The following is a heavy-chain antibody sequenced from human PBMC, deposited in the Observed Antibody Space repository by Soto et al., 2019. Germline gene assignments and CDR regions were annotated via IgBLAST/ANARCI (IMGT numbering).Heavy chain of an antibody. CDR1: GFTFSTYA. D-gene: IGHD3-22*01. J-gene: IGHJ5*02. Sequence: EVQLVESRGGLVQPGGALRLTCAATGFTFSTYAMNWVRQAPGTGLDWISYISSSSRTIYYSDSVKGRFTISRDNAKNSLYLQMNSLRAEDTAVYYCARHSSDFGSSWFDPCGQGTLVTVSS. CDR2: ISSSSRTI. V-gene: IGHV3-48*01. CDR3: ARHSSDFGSSWFDP.